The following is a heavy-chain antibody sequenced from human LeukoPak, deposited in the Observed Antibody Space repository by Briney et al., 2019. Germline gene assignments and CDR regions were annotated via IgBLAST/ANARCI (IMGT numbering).Heavy chain of an antibody. J-gene: IGHJ5*02. D-gene: IGHD2-21*02. CDR3: ARNSVVTASASWFDP. V-gene: IGHV4-59*08. CDR2: IYYSGST. CDR1: GGSISSYY. Sequence: SETLSLTCTVSGGSISSYYWSWIRQPPGKGLEWIGYIYYSGSTNYNPSLKSRVTISVDTSKNQFSLKLSSVTAADTAVYYCARNSVVTASASWFDPWGQGTLVTVSS.